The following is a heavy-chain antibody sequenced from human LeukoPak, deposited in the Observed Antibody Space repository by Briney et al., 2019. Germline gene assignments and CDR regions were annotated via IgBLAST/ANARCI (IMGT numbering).Heavy chain of an antibody. Sequence: GGSLRLSCVASGFIFSSYWMHWVRQAPGKGLVWVSRINKDGSSTTYAESVKGRFTISRDNAKNTLYLQMNSLRAEDTAVYYCARGGVGANLDYWGQGTLVTVSS. CDR2: INKDGSST. CDR3: ARGGVGANLDY. V-gene: IGHV3-74*01. CDR1: GFIFSSYW. J-gene: IGHJ4*02. D-gene: IGHD1-26*01.